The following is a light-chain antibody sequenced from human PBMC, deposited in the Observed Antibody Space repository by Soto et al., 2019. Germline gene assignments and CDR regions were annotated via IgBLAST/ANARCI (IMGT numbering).Light chain of an antibody. Sequence: IVLTQSPGTLSLSPGERATLSCRASQSVSSSYLAWYQQKPGQAPRLLISGASSRATGIPDRFSGSGSGTDVSLTISRLEPEEYVVYYCQQYGGSPPLTFGGGTKVEIK. J-gene: IGKJ4*01. CDR2: GAS. CDR3: QQYGGSPPLT. V-gene: IGKV3-20*01. CDR1: QSVSSSY.